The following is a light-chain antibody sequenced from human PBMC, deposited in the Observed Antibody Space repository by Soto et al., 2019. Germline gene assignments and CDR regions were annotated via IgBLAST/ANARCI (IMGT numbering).Light chain of an antibody. CDR3: QQYNTWPLT. V-gene: IGKV3-11*01. CDR1: QSVRSY. Sequence: EIVLTQSPATLSLSPGERATLSCRASQSVRSYLAWYQQKPGQAPRLLIYDASNRATDIPARFSGSGSGTDFTLTISSLDPEDFAVYYCQQYNTWPLTFGGGTKVEIK. J-gene: IGKJ4*01. CDR2: DAS.